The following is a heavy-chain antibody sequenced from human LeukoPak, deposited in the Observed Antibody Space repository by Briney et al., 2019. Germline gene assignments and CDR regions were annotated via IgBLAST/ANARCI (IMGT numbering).Heavy chain of an antibody. Sequence: ASVKVSCKASGYTFTSYGISWVRQAPGQGLEWMGWISAYNGNTNYAQKLQGRVTMTTDTSTSTAYMELWSLRSDDTAVYYCAREGYYDFWSGYYTIYYYYYMDVWGKGTTVTVSS. CDR2: ISAYNGNT. CDR1: GYTFTSYG. V-gene: IGHV1-18*01. D-gene: IGHD3-3*01. J-gene: IGHJ6*03. CDR3: AREGYYDFWSGYYTIYYYYYMDV.